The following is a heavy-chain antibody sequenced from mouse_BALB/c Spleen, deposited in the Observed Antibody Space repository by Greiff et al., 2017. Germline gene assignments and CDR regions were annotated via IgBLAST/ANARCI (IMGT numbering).Heavy chain of an antibody. Sequence: DVMVVESGGGLVQPGGSLKLSCAASGFTFSSYGMSRVRQTPDKRLELVATINSNGGSTYYTDRVKGRFTIARDNAKNTLYLQMSSLKSEDTAMYYCARAPTGTGYFDVWGAGTTVTVSS. CDR3: ARAPTGTGYFDV. CDR2: INSNGGST. CDR1: GFTFSSYG. J-gene: IGHJ1*01. V-gene: IGHV5-6-3*01. D-gene: IGHD4-1*02.